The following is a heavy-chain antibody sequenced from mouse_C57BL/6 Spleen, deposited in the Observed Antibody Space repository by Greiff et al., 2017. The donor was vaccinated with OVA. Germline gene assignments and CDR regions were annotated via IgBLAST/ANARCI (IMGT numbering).Heavy chain of an antibody. CDR2: ISDGGSYT. CDR1: GFTFSSYA. V-gene: IGHV5-4*01. CDR3: ARDPLITTGVAGY. Sequence: EVQVVESGGGLVKPGGSLKLSCAASGFTFSSYAMSWVRQTPEKRLEWVATISDGGSYTYYPDNVKGRFTISRDNAKNNLYLQMSHLKSEDTAMYYCARDPLITTGVAGYWGQGTTLTVSS. D-gene: IGHD1-1*01. J-gene: IGHJ2*01.